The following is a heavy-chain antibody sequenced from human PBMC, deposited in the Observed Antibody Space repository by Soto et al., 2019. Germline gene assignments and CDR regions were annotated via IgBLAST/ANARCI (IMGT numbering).Heavy chain of an antibody. D-gene: IGHD3-10*01. CDR1: GGSISSYY. V-gene: IGHV4-59*01. CDR3: ARSADYYGSGKRDDVFDI. J-gene: IGHJ3*02. Sequence: SETLSLTCTVSGGSISSYYWSWIRQPPGKGLEWIGYIYYSGSTNYNPSLKSRVTISVDTSKNQFSLKLSSVTAADTAVYYCARSADYYGSGKRDDVFDIWGQGTMVTVSS. CDR2: IYYSGST.